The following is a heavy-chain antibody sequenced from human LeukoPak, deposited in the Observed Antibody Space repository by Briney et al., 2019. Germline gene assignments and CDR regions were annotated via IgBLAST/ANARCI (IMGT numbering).Heavy chain of an antibody. V-gene: IGHV4-34*01. Sequence: SETPSLTCAVYGGSFSGYYWSWIRQPPGKGLEWIGEINHSGSTNYNPSLKSRVTISVGTSKNQFSLKLSSVTAADTAVYHCARESYDSSGLDYWGQGTLVTVSS. D-gene: IGHD3-22*01. CDR2: INHSGST. J-gene: IGHJ4*02. CDR3: ARESYDSSGLDY. CDR1: GGSFSGYY.